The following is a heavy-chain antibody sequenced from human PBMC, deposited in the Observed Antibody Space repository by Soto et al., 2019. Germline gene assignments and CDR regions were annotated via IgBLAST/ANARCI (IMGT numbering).Heavy chain of an antibody. D-gene: IGHD4-17*01. CDR2: IYYSGST. Sequence: QVQLQESGPGLVKPSQTLSLTCTVSGGSISSGGYYWSWIRQHPGKGLEWIGYIYYSGSTYYNPSLKSRVTIAVDTSKNQCSLKLSSVTAADTAVYYCARACAGRCYYYYGMDVWGQGTTVTVSS. CDR3: ARACAGRCYYYYGMDV. CDR1: GGSISSGGYY. J-gene: IGHJ6*02. V-gene: IGHV4-31*03.